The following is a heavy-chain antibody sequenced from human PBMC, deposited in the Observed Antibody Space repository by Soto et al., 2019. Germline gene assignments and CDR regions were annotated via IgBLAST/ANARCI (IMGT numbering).Heavy chain of an antibody. CDR1: GFTFSSYA. Sequence: PGGSLRLSCAASGFTFSSYAINWVRQAPGKGLEWVSSSGSSGNTYYADSVKGRFTISRDNSKNTLYLQMNSLRAEDTAVYYCAKVFYSGNKGYFDYWGQGTLVTVSS. D-gene: IGHD1-26*01. J-gene: IGHJ4*02. V-gene: IGHV3-23*01. CDR3: AKVFYSGNKGYFDY. CDR2: SGSSGNT.